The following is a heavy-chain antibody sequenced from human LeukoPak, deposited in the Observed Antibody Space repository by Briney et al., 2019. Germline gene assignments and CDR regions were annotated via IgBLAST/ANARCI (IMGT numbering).Heavy chain of an antibody. Sequence: PGGSLRLSCAASGFTFSSYAMSWVRQAPGKGLEWVSAISSSGGSAYYADSVKGRFTISRDNSENTLNLQMNSLRAEDTAVYYCARGGLLSWGHWGQGTLVTVSS. V-gene: IGHV3-23*01. D-gene: IGHD3-10*01. CDR2: ISSSGGSA. CDR3: ARGGLLSWGH. CDR1: GFTFSSYA. J-gene: IGHJ4*02.